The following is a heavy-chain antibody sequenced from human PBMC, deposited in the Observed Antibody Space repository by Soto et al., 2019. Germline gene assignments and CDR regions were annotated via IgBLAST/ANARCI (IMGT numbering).Heavy chain of an antibody. CDR3: ARGAIFGVVIGSGNWFDP. V-gene: IGHV4-59*01. CDR1: GGSISSYY. CDR2: IYYSGST. J-gene: IGHJ5*02. D-gene: IGHD3-3*01. Sequence: PSETLSLTCTVSGGSISSYYWSWIRQPPGKGLEWIGYIYYSGSTNYNPSLKSLVTISVDTSKNQFSLKLSSVTAADTAVYYCARGAIFGVVIGSGNWFDPWGQGTLVTV.